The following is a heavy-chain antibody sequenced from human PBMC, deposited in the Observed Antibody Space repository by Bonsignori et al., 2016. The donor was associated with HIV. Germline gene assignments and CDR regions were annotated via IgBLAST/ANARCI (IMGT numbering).Heavy chain of an antibody. J-gene: IGHJ4*02. CDR2: IYTSGST. CDR1: GGSISSSSYY. Sequence: SETLSLTCTVSGGSISSSSYYWSWIRQPAGKGLEWIGRIYTSGSTKYNPSLKSRVTISIDTSKSQFSLRLSSVTAADTAVYYCASSPHSSGYYSALDYFDYWGQGTLVTVSS. D-gene: IGHD3-22*01. V-gene: IGHV4-61*02. CDR3: ASSPHSSGYYSALDYFDY.